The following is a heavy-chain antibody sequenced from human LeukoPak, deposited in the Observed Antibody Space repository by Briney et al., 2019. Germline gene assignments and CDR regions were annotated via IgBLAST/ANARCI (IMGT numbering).Heavy chain of an antibody. D-gene: IGHD6-13*01. J-gene: IGHJ6*03. V-gene: IGHV4-59*04. Sequence: SETLSLTCTVSGGSISSYYWSWIGQPPGKRLEWIGYIYYSGSTYYNPSLKSRVTISVDTSKNQFSLKLSSVTAADTAVYYCATTYSSSATWYYYYYMDVWGKGTTITVSS. CDR3: ATTYSSSATWYYYYYMDV. CDR2: IYYSGST. CDR1: GGSISSYY.